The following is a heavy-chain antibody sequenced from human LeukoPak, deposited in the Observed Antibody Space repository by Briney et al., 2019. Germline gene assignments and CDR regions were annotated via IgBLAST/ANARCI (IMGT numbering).Heavy chain of an antibody. CDR2: IHYSGST. CDR3: ARLIVGASDP. CDR1: GGSISSSSYY. Sequence: SETLSLTCTVSGGSISSSSYYWGWIRQPPGKGLEWIGTIHYSGSTYYNPSLRSRVTMSVDTSKNQLSLKLSSVTAADTAVYYCARLIVGASDPWGQGTLVTVSS. D-gene: IGHD1-26*01. V-gene: IGHV4-39*01. J-gene: IGHJ5*02.